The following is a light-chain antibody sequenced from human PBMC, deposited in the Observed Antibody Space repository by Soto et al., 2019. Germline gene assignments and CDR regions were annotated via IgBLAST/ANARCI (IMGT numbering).Light chain of an antibody. V-gene: IGKV1-33*01. CDR2: DAA. CDR1: QDIKNY. J-gene: IGKJ2*02. CDR3: QQFDSVPCT. Sequence: IEMTQSPSALSASAGDRVTITCQASQDIKNYVIWYQQKPGRAPKLLIYDAASLGTGVSSRFSGSGSETHFTLTISSLQPEDVATYYCQQFDSVPCTFGQGTKLEIK.